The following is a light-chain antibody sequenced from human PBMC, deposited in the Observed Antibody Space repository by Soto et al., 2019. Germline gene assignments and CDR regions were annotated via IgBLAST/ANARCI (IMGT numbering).Light chain of an antibody. V-gene: IGLV2-14*01. CDR3: ISYTSSSTLVV. J-gene: IGLJ2*01. CDR2: DVG. CDR1: SSDVGGYNY. Sequence: QSALTQPASVSGSPRQSITISCTGTSSDVGGYNYVSWYQQHPGKAPKLMIYDVGDRPSGVSNRFYGSKSGNTASLTISGLQAEDEAYYYCISYTSSSTLVVFGGGTKLTVL.